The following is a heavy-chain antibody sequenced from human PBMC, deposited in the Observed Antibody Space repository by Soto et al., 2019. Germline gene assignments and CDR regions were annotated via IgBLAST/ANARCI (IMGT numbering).Heavy chain of an antibody. CDR3: ASSVAKYYYFGMDV. Sequence: QVQLVQSGAEVKKPGSSVKVSCKASGGTFSRYAISWVRQAPGQGLEWMVGIIPIFGTANYAQKFQGRVTITADESTSTAYMELSSLRSEDTAVYYCASSVAKYYYFGMDVWGQGTTVTVSS. J-gene: IGHJ6*02. D-gene: IGHD5-12*01. CDR2: IIPIFGTA. CDR1: GGTFSRYA. V-gene: IGHV1-69*12.